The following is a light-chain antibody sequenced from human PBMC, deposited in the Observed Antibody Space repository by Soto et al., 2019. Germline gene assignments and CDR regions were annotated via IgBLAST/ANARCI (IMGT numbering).Light chain of an antibody. CDR1: QSVRSSY. CDR3: QQRYNWPIT. Sequence: EIVMTQSPSTLSVSPGERATLSCRASQSVRSSYFAWYQQKPGQAPRLLIYADSNRATGIPARFSGSGSRTDFTLTISSLEPEDFSVYYCQQRYNWPITFGQGTRLEIK. V-gene: IGKV3D-20*02. CDR2: ADS. J-gene: IGKJ5*01.